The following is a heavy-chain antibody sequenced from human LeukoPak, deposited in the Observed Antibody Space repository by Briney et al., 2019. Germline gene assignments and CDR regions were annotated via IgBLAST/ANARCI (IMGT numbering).Heavy chain of an antibody. J-gene: IGHJ3*02. CDR1: GFTFSRYG. D-gene: IGHD4/OR15-4a*01. Sequence: PGGTLRLSCATSGFTFSRYGMSWVRQAPGKGLEWVSAISGNGADTYYADAVKGRFTISRDNLENMVYLQMNSLRAEDTAVYYCAKGTISDAFDIWGQGTMVTVSS. CDR3: AKGTISDAFDI. V-gene: IGHV3-23*01. CDR2: ISGNGADT.